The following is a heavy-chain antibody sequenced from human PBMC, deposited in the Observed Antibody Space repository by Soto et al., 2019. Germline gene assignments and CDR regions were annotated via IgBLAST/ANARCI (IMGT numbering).Heavy chain of an antibody. Sequence: QVQLQQWGAGLLKPSETLSLTCTVNGGSLTGYYWSWIRQPPGKGLEWIGEVKDGGSTNYSPSLRVRVSISADTSKTHFSLRLNSVTAADTAVYFCARGQEGIVATHWDQGALVTVSS. J-gene: IGHJ4*02. CDR1: GGSLTGYY. CDR2: VKDGGST. D-gene: IGHD5-12*01. V-gene: IGHV4-34*01. CDR3: ARGQEGIVATH.